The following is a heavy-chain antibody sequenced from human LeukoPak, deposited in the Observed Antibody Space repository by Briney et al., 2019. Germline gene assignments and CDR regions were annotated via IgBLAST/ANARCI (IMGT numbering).Heavy chain of an antibody. Sequence: GASVTVSCKASGYTFTSYDINWVRQATGQGLEWMRWMNPKSGDTGYTQKFQGRVTMIRNTSISTAYMELSSLRSEDTAVYYCARGSFVDAFDIWGQGTMVTVSS. V-gene: IGHV1-8*01. CDR2: MNPKSGDT. CDR3: ARGSFVDAFDI. D-gene: IGHD2-21*01. CDR1: GYTFTSYD. J-gene: IGHJ3*02.